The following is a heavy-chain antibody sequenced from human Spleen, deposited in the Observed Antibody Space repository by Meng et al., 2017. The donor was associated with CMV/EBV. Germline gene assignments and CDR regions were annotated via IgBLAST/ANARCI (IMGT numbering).Heavy chain of an antibody. J-gene: IGHJ4*02. CDR3: ARHISPRGYYDSSGYQYYFDY. Sequence: SETLSLTCTVSGGSISSSSYYWGWIRQPPGKGLEWIGSIYYSGSTYYNPSLKSRVTISVDTSKNQFSLKLSSVTAADTAVYYCARHISPRGYYDSSGYQYYFDYWGQGTLVTVSS. CDR1: GGSISSSSYY. CDR2: IYYSGST. V-gene: IGHV4-39*01. D-gene: IGHD3-22*01.